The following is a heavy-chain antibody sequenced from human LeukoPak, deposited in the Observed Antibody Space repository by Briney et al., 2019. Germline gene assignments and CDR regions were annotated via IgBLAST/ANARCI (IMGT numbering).Heavy chain of an antibody. CDR2: ISSSGSTI. D-gene: IGHD6-19*01. CDR1: GFTFSDYY. J-gene: IGHJ4*02. Sequence: PGGSLRLSCAASGFTFSDYYMSWIRQAPGKGLEWVSYISSSGSTIYYADSVKGRFTISRDNAKNSLYLQMNSLRAEGTAVYYCARRLYSSGWKFDYWGQGTLVTVSS. V-gene: IGHV3-11*01. CDR3: ARRLYSSGWKFDY.